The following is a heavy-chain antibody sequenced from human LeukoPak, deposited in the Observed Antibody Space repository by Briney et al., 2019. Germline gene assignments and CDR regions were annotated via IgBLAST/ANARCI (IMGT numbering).Heavy chain of an antibody. CDR3: ARNLWFGDY. CDR2: ISGSGGST. D-gene: IGHD3-10*01. J-gene: IGHJ4*02. Sequence: PGGSLRLSCAASGFTFSSYAMSWVRQAPGKGLEWVSAISGSGGSTYYADSVKGRFTISRGNAKNSLYLQMNSLRAEDTAVYYCARNLWFGDYWGQGTLVTVSS. V-gene: IGHV3-23*01. CDR1: GFTFSSYA.